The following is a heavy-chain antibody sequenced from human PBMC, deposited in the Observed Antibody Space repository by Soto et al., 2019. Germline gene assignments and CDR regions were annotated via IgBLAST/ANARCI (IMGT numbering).Heavy chain of an antibody. CDR1: GGSFSGYY. Sequence: QVQLQQWGAGLLKPSETLSLTCAVYGGSFSGYYWSWIRQPPGKGLEWIGEINQSGSTNYNPSLKSRVTISVETSKSQFSLKLSSVTAADTAVYYCARVSGIYYYGMDVWGQGTTVTVSS. CDR2: INQSGST. V-gene: IGHV4-34*01. CDR3: ARVSGIYYYGMDV. J-gene: IGHJ6*02. D-gene: IGHD3-10*01.